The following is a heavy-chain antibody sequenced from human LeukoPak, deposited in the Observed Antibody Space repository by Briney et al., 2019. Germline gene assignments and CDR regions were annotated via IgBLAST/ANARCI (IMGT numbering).Heavy chain of an antibody. V-gene: IGHV1-2*02. D-gene: IGHD1-14*01. J-gene: IGHJ4*02. CDR2: INPDSGGT. CDR1: GYTFTDYY. CDR3: ARDATTADPLVY. Sequence: ATVKVSCKASGYTFTDYYMHWVRQAPGQGLEWMGWINPDSGGTNYVQKFQGRVTMTRDTSISTTYMELSRLRSDDTAIYYCARDATTADPLVYWGQGTLVTVSS.